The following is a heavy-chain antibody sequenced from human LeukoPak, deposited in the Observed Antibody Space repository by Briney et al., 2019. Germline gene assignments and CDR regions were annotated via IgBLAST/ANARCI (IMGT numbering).Heavy chain of an antibody. CDR1: GFTCNIVW. CDR3: ARDPLEYYDFWSGYLAGNWFDP. Sequence: PGGSLRLSCAASGFTCNIVWMSWVRQAPGKGLEWVANIKHDGSEKYYGDSVRGRFTISRDNAKNSLILQMNSLRSDDTAVYYCARDPLEYYDFWSGYLAGNWFDPWGQGTLVTVSS. J-gene: IGHJ5*02. V-gene: IGHV3-7*05. CDR2: IKHDGSEK. D-gene: IGHD3-3*01.